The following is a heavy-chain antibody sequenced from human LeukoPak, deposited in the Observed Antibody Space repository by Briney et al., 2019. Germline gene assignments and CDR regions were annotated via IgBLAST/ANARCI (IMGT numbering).Heavy chain of an antibody. CDR3: ARDSGSYSGDFDY. J-gene: IGHJ4*02. CDR2: INSDGSIT. CDR1: GFTFSRNW. D-gene: IGHD1-26*01. V-gene: IGHV3-74*01. Sequence: PGGSLRLSCAASGFTFSRNWMHWVRQAPGKGLVWVSRINSDGSITNYADSVKGRFTISRDNAKNSLYLQMNSLRAEDTAVYYCARDSGSYSGDFDYWGQGTLVTVSS.